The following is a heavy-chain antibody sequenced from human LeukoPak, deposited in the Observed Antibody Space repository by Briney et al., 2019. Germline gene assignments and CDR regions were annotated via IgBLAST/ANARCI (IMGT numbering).Heavy chain of an antibody. D-gene: IGHD2-2*01. CDR2: IGVSGCSI. V-gene: IGHV3-23*01. CDR3: AKSISVRDEIVIVPGAMDYGMDV. Sequence: GGSLRLSCAVSGFTFSPYAMSWVRQAPGKELEWGSAIGVSGCSIVYAHSVKGPFTISRHNSKNTLYLQMNSLRAEDTAVYYCAKSISVRDEIVIVPGAMDYGMDVWGQGNTVTVSS. CDR1: GFTFSPYA. J-gene: IGHJ6*02.